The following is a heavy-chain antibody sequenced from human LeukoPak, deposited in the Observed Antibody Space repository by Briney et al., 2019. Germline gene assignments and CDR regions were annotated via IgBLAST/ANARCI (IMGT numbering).Heavy chain of an antibody. D-gene: IGHD6-13*01. J-gene: IGHJ4*02. CDR3: ATGYSSNWYFFDY. CDR2: IYHSGST. Sequence: SETLSLTCTVSGDSISSYYWSWLRQPPGKGLEWIGYIYHSGSTNYNPSLKSRVTISADTSKDQFSLKLASVTAADTGVYYCATGYSSNWYFFDYWGQGTLVTVSS. CDR1: GDSISSYY. V-gene: IGHV4-59*01.